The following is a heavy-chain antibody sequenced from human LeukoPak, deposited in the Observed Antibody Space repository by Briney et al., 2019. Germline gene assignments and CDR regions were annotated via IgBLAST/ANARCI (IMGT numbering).Heavy chain of an antibody. J-gene: IGHJ4*02. Sequence: AGGSLRLSCAASGFAFSNYEMIWVRQAPGKEPEWVSYISSSGGLTYYADSVKGRFTVSRDNAKDSLFLHMNSLRVEDTAIYYCARDPLHDYGGTGYGYYFDYWGQGTLVTVSS. CDR1: GFAFSNYE. V-gene: IGHV3-48*03. CDR3: ARDPLHDYGGTGYGYYFDY. D-gene: IGHD4/OR15-4a*01. CDR2: ISSSGGLT.